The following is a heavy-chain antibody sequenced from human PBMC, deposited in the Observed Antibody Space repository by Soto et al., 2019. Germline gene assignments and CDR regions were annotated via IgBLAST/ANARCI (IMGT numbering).Heavy chain of an antibody. CDR3: ARGKSGSYYTFDY. CDR2: ISYDGSNK. CDR1: GFTFSSYA. V-gene: IGHV3-30-3*01. Sequence: VQLVESGGGLVKPGGSLRLSCAASGFTFSSYAMHWVRQAPGKGLEWVAVISYDGSNKYYADSVKGRFTISRDNSKNTLYLQMNSLRAEDTAVYYCARGKSGSYYTFDYWGQGTLVTVSS. J-gene: IGHJ4*02. D-gene: IGHD1-26*01.